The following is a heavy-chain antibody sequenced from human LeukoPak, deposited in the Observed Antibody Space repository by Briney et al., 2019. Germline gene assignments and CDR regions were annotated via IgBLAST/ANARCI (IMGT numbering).Heavy chain of an antibody. CDR2: IYYRGST. J-gene: IGHJ5*02. D-gene: IGHD3-3*01. CDR3: ARLGRTYYDFWSGP. V-gene: IGHV4-39*01. Sequence: SETLSLTCTVSGGSISSSTYYRGWIRQPPGKGLEWIGTIYYRGSTYYNPSLKSRVTISVDTSKNQFSLKLTSVTAADTAVYYCARLGRTYYDFWSGPWGQGALVTVSS. CDR1: GGSISSSTYY.